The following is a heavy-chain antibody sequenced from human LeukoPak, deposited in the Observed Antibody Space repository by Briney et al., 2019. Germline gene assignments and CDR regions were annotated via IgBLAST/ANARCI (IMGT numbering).Heavy chain of an antibody. J-gene: IGHJ1*01. CDR2: IYYSGST. V-gene: IGHV4-31*03. CDR1: GGSISSGGYY. D-gene: IGHD3-22*01. Sequence: KPSQTLSLTCTVSGGSISSGGYYWSWIRQHPGKSLEWIGYIYYSGSTYYNPSLKSRVTISVDTSKNQFSLKLSSVTAADTAVYYCASTNGYYYDSSGYYPEYFQHWGQGTLVTVSS. CDR3: ASTNGYYYDSSGYYPEYFQH.